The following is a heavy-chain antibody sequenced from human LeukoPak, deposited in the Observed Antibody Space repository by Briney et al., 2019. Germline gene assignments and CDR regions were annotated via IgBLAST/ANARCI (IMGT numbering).Heavy chain of an antibody. D-gene: IGHD4-17*01. V-gene: IGHV4-34*01. CDR2: INHSGST. Sequence: PSETLSLTCAVYGGSFSGYYWSWIRQPPGKGLEWIGEINHSGSTNYNPSLKSRVTILVDTSKNQFSLKLSSVTAADTAVYYCARVGYGDYSWFDPWGQGTLVTVSS. CDR1: GGSFSGYY. J-gene: IGHJ5*02. CDR3: ARVGYGDYSWFDP.